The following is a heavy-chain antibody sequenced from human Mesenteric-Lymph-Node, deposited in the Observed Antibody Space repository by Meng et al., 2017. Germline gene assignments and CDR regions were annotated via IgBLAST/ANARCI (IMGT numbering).Heavy chain of an antibody. V-gene: IGHV4-34*01. CDR2: INHSGST. CDR3: ARANRGYDSSGYPIVYIGY. CDR1: GGSFSGYY. J-gene: IGHJ4*02. D-gene: IGHD3-22*01. Sequence: SETLSLTCAVYGGSFSGYYWSWIRQPPGKGLEWIGEINHSGSTNYNPSLKSRVTISVDTSKNQFSLKLSSVTAADTAVYYCARANRGYDSSGYPIVYIGYWGQGTLVTVSS.